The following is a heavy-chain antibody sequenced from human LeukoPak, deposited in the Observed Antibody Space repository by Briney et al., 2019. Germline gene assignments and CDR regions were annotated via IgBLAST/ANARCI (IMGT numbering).Heavy chain of an antibody. V-gene: IGHV1-8*01. Sequence: ASVKVSCKASGYTFTSYDINRVRQATGQGLEWMGWMNPNSGNTGYAQKFQGRVTMTRNTSISTAYMELSSLRSEDTAVYYCARVELAAAGYYFDYWGQGTLVTVSS. CDR1: GYTFTSYD. CDR2: MNPNSGNT. CDR3: ARVELAAAGYYFDY. J-gene: IGHJ4*02. D-gene: IGHD6-13*01.